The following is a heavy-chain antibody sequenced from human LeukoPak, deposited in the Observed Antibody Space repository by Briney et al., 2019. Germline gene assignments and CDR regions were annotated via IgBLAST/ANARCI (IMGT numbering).Heavy chain of an antibody. Sequence: GGSLRLSCAASGFTFSSYEMNWVRQAPGKGLKWVSYISSGSTIYDADSVKGRFTISRDNAKNSLYLQMNSLRAEDTAVYYCARESIAVAGAPFDYWGQGTLVTVSS. V-gene: IGHV3-48*03. CDR3: ARESIAVAGAPFDY. J-gene: IGHJ4*02. CDR1: GFTFSSYE. D-gene: IGHD6-19*01. CDR2: ISSGSTI.